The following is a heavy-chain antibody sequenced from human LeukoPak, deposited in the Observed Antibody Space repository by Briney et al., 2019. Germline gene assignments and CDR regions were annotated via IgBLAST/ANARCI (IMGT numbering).Heavy chain of an antibody. J-gene: IGHJ4*02. CDR3: ARSPWELHTGGDY. CDR2: IYPGDSDT. D-gene: IGHD1-26*01. Sequence: GESLKISCKGSGYSFTSYWIGWVRQMPGKGLEWMGIIYPGDSDTRYSPSFQGQVTVSADKSISTAYLQWSSLKASDTAMYYCARSPWELHTGGDYWGPGTLVTVSS. CDR1: GYSFTSYW. V-gene: IGHV5-51*01.